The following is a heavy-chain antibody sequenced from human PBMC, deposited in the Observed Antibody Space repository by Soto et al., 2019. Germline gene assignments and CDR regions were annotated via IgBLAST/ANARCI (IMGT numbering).Heavy chain of an antibody. CDR3: ASHFPNFVTTRNQDAFDM. D-gene: IGHD4-17*01. V-gene: IGHV4-59*11. Sequence: TSETLSLTCTVSGGSISSHYWSWIRQPPGKGLEWIGYISYSGSTNYNPSLKSRVTISVDTSKNQFSLKMRSVTTADTAVYYCASHFPNFVTTRNQDAFDMWGQGTMVTVSS. CDR2: ISYSGST. J-gene: IGHJ3*02. CDR1: GGSISSHY.